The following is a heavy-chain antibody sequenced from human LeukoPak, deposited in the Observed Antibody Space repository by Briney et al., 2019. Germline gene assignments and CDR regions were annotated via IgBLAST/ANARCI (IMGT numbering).Heavy chain of an antibody. V-gene: IGHV3-23*01. Sequence: GGSLRLSCAASGFTFSSYAMSWVRQAPGKGLDWGSAISGSGGSTYYADSVKGRFTISRDNSKNMLYLQMNSLRAEDTAVYYCAKGTGSALYYYYGMDVWGQGSTVTVSS. D-gene: IGHD3-10*01. CDR1: GFTFSSYA. CDR2: ISGSGGST. J-gene: IGHJ6*02. CDR3: AKGTGSALYYYYGMDV.